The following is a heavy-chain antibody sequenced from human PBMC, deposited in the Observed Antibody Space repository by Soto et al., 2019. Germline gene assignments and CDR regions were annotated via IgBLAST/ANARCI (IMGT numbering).Heavy chain of an antibody. J-gene: IGHJ6*02. CDR1: GYTFTGYY. Sequence: ASVKVSCKASGYTFTGYYMHWVRQAPGQGLEWMGWINPNSGGTNYAQKFQGRVTMTRDTSISTAYMELSRLRSDDTAVYYCARDDDFWRSWYYYYGMDVWGQGTTVTVSS. D-gene: IGHD3-3*01. CDR3: ARDDDFWRSWYYYYGMDV. CDR2: INPNSGGT. V-gene: IGHV1-2*02.